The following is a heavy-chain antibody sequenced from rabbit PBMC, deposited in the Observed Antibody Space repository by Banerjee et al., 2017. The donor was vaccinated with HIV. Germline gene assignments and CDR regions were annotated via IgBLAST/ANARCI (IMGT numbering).Heavy chain of an antibody. Sequence: QSLAESGGDLVKPGASLTLTCTASGFSFSSSYYMCWVRQAPGKGLEWIACIYGGSSGSTYYASWAKGRFTISKTSSTTVTLQMTSLTAADTATYFCARAPNYAGVGYAVYFNLWGQGTLVTV. D-gene: IGHD4-2*01. CDR3: ARAPNYAGVGYAVYFNL. J-gene: IGHJ4*01. V-gene: IGHV1S40*01. CDR1: GFSFSSSYY. CDR2: IYGGSSGST.